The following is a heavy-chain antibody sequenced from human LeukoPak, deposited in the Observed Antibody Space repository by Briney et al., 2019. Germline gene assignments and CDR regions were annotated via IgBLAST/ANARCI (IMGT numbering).Heavy chain of an antibody. CDR2: IHYSRST. Sequence: SETLSLTCTVSGGSISSYYWSWIRQPPGKGLELVGYIHYSRSTHYNPSLKSRVTISVDTSKNQVSLKLRSMTAAAAAVYYCARTTEGYAGGPGYSYYYYMDVWGKGTTVTISS. J-gene: IGHJ6*03. CDR1: GGSISSYY. V-gene: IGHV4-59*01. D-gene: IGHD5-12*01. CDR3: ARTTEGYAGGPGYSYYYYMDV.